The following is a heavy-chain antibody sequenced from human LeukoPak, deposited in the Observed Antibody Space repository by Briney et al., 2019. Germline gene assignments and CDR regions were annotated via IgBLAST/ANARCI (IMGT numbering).Heavy chain of an antibody. CDR3: ARLRGYSYGYGDY. CDR1: GFTFSSYS. CDR2: ISSSGNTI. Sequence: GGSLRLSCAASGFTFSSYSMNWVRQAPGKGLEWVSYISSSGNTIDYADSVKGRFTISRDNAKNSLYLQMVSLRAENTAVYYCARLRGYSYGYGDYWGQGTLVTVSS. D-gene: IGHD5-18*01. J-gene: IGHJ4*02. V-gene: IGHV3-48*04.